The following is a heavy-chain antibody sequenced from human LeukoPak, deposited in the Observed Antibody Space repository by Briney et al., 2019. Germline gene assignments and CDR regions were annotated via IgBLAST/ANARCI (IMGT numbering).Heavy chain of an antibody. D-gene: IGHD6-13*01. J-gene: IGHJ3*02. CDR1: GYTFTSYA. CDR3: ARDHASSKEDDAFDI. V-gene: IGHV1-3*01. CDR2: INAGNGNT. Sequence: GASVTVSCKASGYTFTSYAMHWVRQAPGQRLEWMGWINAGNGNTKYSQRFQGRVTITRDTSASTAYMELSSLRSEDTAVYYCARDHASSKEDDAFDIWGQGTMVTVSS.